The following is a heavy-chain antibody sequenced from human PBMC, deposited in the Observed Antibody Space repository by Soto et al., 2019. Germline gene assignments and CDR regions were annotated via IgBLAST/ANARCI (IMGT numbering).Heavy chain of an antibody. CDR1: GFTFSSYA. CDR2: ISGSGGST. Sequence: GGSLRLSCAASGFTFSSYAMSWVRQAPGKGLEWVSAISGSGGSTYYADSVKGRFTISRDNSKNTLYLQMNSLRAEDTAVYYCAKPEDSSGWYRGDAFDIWGQGTMVTVSS. D-gene: IGHD6-19*01. V-gene: IGHV3-23*01. CDR3: AKPEDSSGWYRGDAFDI. J-gene: IGHJ3*02.